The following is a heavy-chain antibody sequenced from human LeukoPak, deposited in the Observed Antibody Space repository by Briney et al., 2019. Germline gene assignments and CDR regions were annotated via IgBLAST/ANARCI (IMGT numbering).Heavy chain of an antibody. CDR1: GGSISSGGYY. J-gene: IGHJ3*02. V-gene: IGHV4-30-2*01. Sequence: SQTLSLTCTVSGGSISSGGYYWSWIRQPPGKGLEWIGYIYHSGSTYYNPSLKSRVTISVDRSKNQFSLKLSSVTAADTAVYYCARDSPELTGQNDAFDIWGQGTMVTVSS. CDR2: IYHSGST. D-gene: IGHD7-27*01. CDR3: ARDSPELTGQNDAFDI.